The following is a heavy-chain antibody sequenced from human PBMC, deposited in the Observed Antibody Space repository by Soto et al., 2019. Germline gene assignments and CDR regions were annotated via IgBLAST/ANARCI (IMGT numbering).Heavy chain of an antibody. J-gene: IGHJ4*02. V-gene: IGHV3-74*01. CDR2: INHDGSKT. CDR1: KFSFNNYW. D-gene: IGHD6-13*01. Sequence: PXGSLRLSCAASKFSFNNYWMHWVRQVPGKGPAWVSRINHDGSKTEYADSVKGRFTISRDNTKNTLYLQMNSLRVEDTAMYYCVREPWGFSGTWYDYWGQGTLVTVSS. CDR3: VREPWGFSGTWYDY.